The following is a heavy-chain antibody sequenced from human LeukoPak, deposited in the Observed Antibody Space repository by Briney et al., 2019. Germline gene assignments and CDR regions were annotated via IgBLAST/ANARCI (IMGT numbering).Heavy chain of an antibody. J-gene: IGHJ6*02. Sequence: APVKVCCTASGGTFIRYAISWVREAPGQGREWMGGIMPIFGTANYAQKFQGRVTITADESTRTAYMELSSLSSEDTALYYCARDNSCGGDCSSSPLLLAGMDVWGQGTTVTVSS. CDR1: GGTFIRYA. CDR3: ARDNSCGGDCSSSPLLLAGMDV. CDR2: IMPIFGTA. D-gene: IGHD2-21*02. V-gene: IGHV1-69*13.